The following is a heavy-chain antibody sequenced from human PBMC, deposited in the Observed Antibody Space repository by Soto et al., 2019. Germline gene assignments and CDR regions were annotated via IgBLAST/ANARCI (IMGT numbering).Heavy chain of an antibody. V-gene: IGHV6-1*01. CDR2: TYYRSKWYN. D-gene: IGHD6-6*01. CDR1: GASVSSNSAA. Sequence: SQTLSLTCSISGASVSSNSAAWNWIRQSPSRGLEWLGRTYYRSKWYNDYAVSVKSRITINPDTSKNQFSLQLNSVTPEDTAVYYCARERTSIAALPAVYYYYGMDVWGQGTTVTVSS. CDR3: ARERTSIAALPAVYYYYGMDV. J-gene: IGHJ6*02.